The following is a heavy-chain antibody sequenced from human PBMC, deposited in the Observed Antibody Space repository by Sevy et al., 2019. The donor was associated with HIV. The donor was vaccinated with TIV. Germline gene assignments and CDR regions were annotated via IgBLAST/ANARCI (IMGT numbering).Heavy chain of an antibody. CDR1: GLTFSNYV. Sequence: QLGGSLRLSCAASGLTFSNYVMSWVRQAPGKGLEWLSVISGSSGTTYAAESVKGRFTISRDNSKNTLYLHMSSLGAEDTAVYYCARNLSPSGAFDIWGQGTRVTVSS. CDR3: ARNLSPSGAFDI. D-gene: IGHD6-25*01. CDR2: ISGSSGTT. J-gene: IGHJ3*02. V-gene: IGHV3-23*01.